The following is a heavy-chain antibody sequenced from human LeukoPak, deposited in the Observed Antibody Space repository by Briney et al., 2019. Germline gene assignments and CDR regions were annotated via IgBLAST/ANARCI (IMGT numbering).Heavy chain of an antibody. CDR2: ISGSGGST. Sequence: GGSLRLSCAASGFTFSSYGMTWVRQAPGKGLEWVSGISGSGGSTYYADSVKGRFTISRDNSKNTLYLQMNSLRAEDTAVYYCAKAGYCGSTSCYELNWFDPWGQGTLVTVSS. V-gene: IGHV3-23*01. CDR3: AKAGYCGSTSCYELNWFDP. J-gene: IGHJ5*02. CDR1: GFTFSSYG. D-gene: IGHD2-2*01.